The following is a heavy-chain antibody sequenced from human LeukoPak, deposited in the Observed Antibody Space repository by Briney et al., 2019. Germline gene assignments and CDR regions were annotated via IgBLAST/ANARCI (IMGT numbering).Heavy chain of an antibody. J-gene: IGHJ3*02. D-gene: IGHD3-22*01. CDR3: ARGPYSFDSSGAFDI. CDR2: ISSSGST. CDR1: GDSISSGDYY. V-gene: IGHV4-61*02. Sequence: SETLSLTCTVSGDSISSGDYYWSWIRQPAGKGLEWIGRISSSGSTNYNPSLKSRVTISVDTSKNQFSLKLSSVTAADTAVYFCARGPYSFDSSGAFDIWGQGTMVTVSS.